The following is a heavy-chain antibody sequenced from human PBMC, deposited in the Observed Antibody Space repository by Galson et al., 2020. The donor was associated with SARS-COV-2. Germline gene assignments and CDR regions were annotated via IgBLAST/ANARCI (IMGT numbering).Heavy chain of an antibody. CDR1: GGSISSSSYY. D-gene: IGHD3-16*01. J-gene: IGHJ4*02. CDR3: ARGLRRNPTDY. Sequence: SETLSLTCTVSGGSISSSSYYWGWIRQPPGKGLEWIGSIYYSGSTYYNPSLKSRVTISVDTSKNQFSLKLSSVTAADTAVYYCARGLRRNPTDYWSQGTLVTVSS. V-gene: IGHV4-39*07. CDR2: IYYSGST.